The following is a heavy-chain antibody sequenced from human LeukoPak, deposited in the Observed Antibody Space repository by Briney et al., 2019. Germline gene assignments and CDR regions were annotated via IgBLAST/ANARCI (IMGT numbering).Heavy chain of an antibody. CDR3: ARGQLERELGDFDY. D-gene: IGHD1-1*01. CDR2: ISSSSSYI. Sequence: PGGSLRLSCAASGFTFSSYSMNWVRQAPGKGLEWVSSISSSSSYIYYADSVKGRFTISRDNAKNSLYLQMNSLRAEDTAVYYCARGQLERELGDFDYWGQGTLVTVSS. CDR1: GFTFSSYS. J-gene: IGHJ4*02. V-gene: IGHV3-21*01.